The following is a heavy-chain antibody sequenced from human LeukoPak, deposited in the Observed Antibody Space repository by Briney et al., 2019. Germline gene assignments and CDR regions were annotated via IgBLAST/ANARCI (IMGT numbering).Heavy chain of an antibody. Sequence: GGSLRLSCAASGFTFSSYAMNWFRQAPGKGLEWVSSLSDGGHSSFYADSVKGRFTIYRDDSQNILYLQMNNLSGDDTALYYCAFSPLGFNYGYAYWGQGTLVTVSS. CDR1: GFTFSSYA. D-gene: IGHD5-18*01. CDR2: LSDGGHSS. CDR3: AFSPLGFNYGYAY. V-gene: IGHV3-23*01. J-gene: IGHJ4*02.